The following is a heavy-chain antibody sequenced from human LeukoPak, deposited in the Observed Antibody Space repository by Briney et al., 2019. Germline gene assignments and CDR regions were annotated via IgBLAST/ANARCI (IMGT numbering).Heavy chain of an antibody. V-gene: IGHV3-23*01. CDR3: AKAEDSSSWYGGYFDY. CDR2: ISGSGGST. D-gene: IGHD6-13*01. J-gene: IGHJ4*02. CDR1: GFTFSSYA. Sequence: QAGGSLRLSCAASGFTFSSYAMSWVRQAPGKGLEWVSAISGSGGSTYYADSVKGRFTISRDNSKNTLYLQMNSLRAEDTAVYYCAKAEDSSSWYGGYFDYWGQGTLVTVSS.